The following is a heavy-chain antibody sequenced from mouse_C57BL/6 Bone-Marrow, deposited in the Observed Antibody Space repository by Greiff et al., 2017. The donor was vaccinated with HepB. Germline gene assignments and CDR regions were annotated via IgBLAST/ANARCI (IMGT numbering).Heavy chain of an antibody. D-gene: IGHD2-3*01. Sequence: DVKLVESEGGLVQPGSSMKLSCTASGFTFSDYYMAWVRQVPEKGLEWVANINYDGSSTYYLDSLKSRFIISRDNAKNILYLQMSSLKSEDTATYYCARVGWLLTYFDVWGTGTTVTVSS. CDR3: ARVGWLLTYFDV. J-gene: IGHJ1*03. CDR1: GFTFSDYY. CDR2: INYDGSST. V-gene: IGHV5-16*01.